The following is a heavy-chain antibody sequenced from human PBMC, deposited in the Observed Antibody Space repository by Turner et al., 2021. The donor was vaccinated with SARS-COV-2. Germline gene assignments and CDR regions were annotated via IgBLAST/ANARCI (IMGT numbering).Heavy chain of an antibody. CDR3: ARHRVIPSKGVAGTFSVFDA. CDR2: ISHDGDNK. Sequence: VQLGVWGGRGVERGRSETLPCEGRVHTLHSSAMHGVRQAPGRGLEWVAVISHDGDNKNYAASVKGGFTISRDNSKNTVDLQMSTLRVEDTAVYYCARHRVIPSKGVAGTFSVFDAWGQGILVTVSS. J-gene: IGHJ5*02. V-gene: IGHV3-33*08. CDR1: VHTLHSSA. D-gene: IGHD1-1*01.